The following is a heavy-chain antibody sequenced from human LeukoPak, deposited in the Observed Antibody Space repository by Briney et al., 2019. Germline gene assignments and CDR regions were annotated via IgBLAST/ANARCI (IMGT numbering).Heavy chain of an antibody. CDR1: GFTFSDYY. CDR2: ISSSGSTI. CDR3: ARAGRLRFLEWPDYYMDV. D-gene: IGHD3-3*01. J-gene: IGHJ6*03. V-gene: IGHV3-11*04. Sequence: PGGSLRLSCAASGFTFSDYYMSWIRQAPGKGLEWVSYISSSGSTIYYADSVKGRFTISRDNAKNSLYLQMNSLRAEDTAVYYCARAGRLRFLEWPDYYMDVWGKGTTVTVSS.